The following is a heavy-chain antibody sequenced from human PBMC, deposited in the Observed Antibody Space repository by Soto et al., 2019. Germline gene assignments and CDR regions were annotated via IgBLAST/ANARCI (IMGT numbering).Heavy chain of an antibody. J-gene: IGHJ4*02. CDR1: GGSIRSGDYY. CDR3: ASLPTMIAYGDLDY. CDR2: IYYSGST. D-gene: IGHD3-22*01. V-gene: IGHV4-30-4*01. Sequence: QVQLQESGPGLVKPSQTLSLTCTVSGGSIRSGDYYWSWIRQPPGKGLGWIGYIYYSGSTYYNPSLKSRVTISVDTSKNQFSLKLSSVTAADTAVYYCASLPTMIAYGDLDYWGQGTLVTVSS.